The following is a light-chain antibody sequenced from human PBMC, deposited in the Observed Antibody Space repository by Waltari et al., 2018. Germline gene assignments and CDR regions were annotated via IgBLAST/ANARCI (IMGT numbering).Light chain of an antibody. CDR2: DDS. J-gene: IGLJ7*01. V-gene: IGLV3-21*03. CDR1: NMGSKS. CDR3: QVWDSSSDHAV. Sequence: SYVLTQPPSVSVAPGKTARIPCGGNNMGSKSVPWYQQKPGKAPVLVVYDDSYRPSGIPERFSGSNSGNTATLTISRVEAGDEADYYCQVWDSSSDHAVFGGGTQLTVL.